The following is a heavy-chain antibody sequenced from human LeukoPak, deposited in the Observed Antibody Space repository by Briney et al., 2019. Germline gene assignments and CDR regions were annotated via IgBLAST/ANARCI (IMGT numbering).Heavy chain of an antibody. CDR3: ARINSGSYLYYFDY. J-gene: IGHJ4*02. CDR2: INHSGST. Sequence: SETLSLTCAVYGGSFSGYYWSWIRQPPGKGLEWIGEINHSGSTNYNPSLKSRVTISVDTSKNQFSLKLSSVTAADTAVYYCARINSGSYLYYFDYWGQGTLVTVSS. D-gene: IGHD1-26*01. V-gene: IGHV4-34*01. CDR1: GGSFSGYY.